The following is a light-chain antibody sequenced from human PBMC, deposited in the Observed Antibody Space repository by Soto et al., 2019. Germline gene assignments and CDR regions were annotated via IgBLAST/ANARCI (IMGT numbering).Light chain of an antibody. CDR1: TSNFVSNS. J-gene: IGLJ1*01. CDR2: RNH. Sequence: QSVLTQSPSASGTPGQRVTISCSASTSNFVSNSVSWYQHVPGTAPKLLISRNHQRPSGVPDRFSGSKSGASASLAISGLRAEDEGDYFCQSYGTGLSGLYVFGTGTKLTVL. V-gene: IGLV1-47*01. CDR3: QSYGTGLSGLYV.